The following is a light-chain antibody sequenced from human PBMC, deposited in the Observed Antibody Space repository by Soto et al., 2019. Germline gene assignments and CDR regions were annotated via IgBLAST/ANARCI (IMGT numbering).Light chain of an antibody. V-gene: IGLV3-25*03. CDR1: ALSKQY. J-gene: IGLJ1*01. CDR3: QSSDISGTDV. Sequence: SYELTQPPSVSVSPGQTARITCSGDALSKQYAYWYQQKPGQAPVVVMFRDSERPSGIPERFSGSSSGTTVTLTISGVQAEDEADYYCQSSDISGTDVFGTGTKVTVL. CDR2: RDS.